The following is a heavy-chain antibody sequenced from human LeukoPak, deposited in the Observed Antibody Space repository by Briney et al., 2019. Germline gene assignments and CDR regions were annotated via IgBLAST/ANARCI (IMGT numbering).Heavy chain of an antibody. D-gene: IGHD1-1*01. CDR3: ARWRGRQSEFDY. CDR2: IKEDESDE. V-gene: IGHV3-7*01. J-gene: IGHJ4*02. CDR1: GFTFSSYW. Sequence: GGSLRLSCEASGFTFSSYWMSWVRQAPGKGLEWVAHIKEDESDEYYVDSVRGRFTASRDSAKNSVNLQMNSLRVEDTAVYYCARWRGRQSEFDYWGQGTLVTVSS.